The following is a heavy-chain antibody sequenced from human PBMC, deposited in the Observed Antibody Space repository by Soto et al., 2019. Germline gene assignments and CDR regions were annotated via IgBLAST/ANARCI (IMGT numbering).Heavy chain of an antibody. CDR1: GGSISSGGYS. CDR2: IYHSGST. CDR3: AREIVRMKLGYGSSTSCHHYGMYV. Sequence: PSETLSLTCSVSGGSISSGGYSWSWIRQPPGKGLEWIGYIYHSGSTYYNPSLKSRVTISVDRSKNQFSLKLSSVTAADTAVYYCAREIVRMKLGYGSSTSCHHYGMYVWGQGTTVTVAS. D-gene: IGHD2-2*01. J-gene: IGHJ6*02. V-gene: IGHV4-30-2*01.